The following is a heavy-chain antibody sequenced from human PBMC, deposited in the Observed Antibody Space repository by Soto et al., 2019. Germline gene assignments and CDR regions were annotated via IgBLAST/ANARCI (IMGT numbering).Heavy chain of an antibody. Sequence: SVKVSCKASGGTFSSYTISWVRQAPGQGLEWMGRIIPILGIANYAQKFQGRVTITVDKSTSTAYMELRSLRSDDTAVYYCARDALYYDSSGYYLYFDYWGQGVLVTVSS. J-gene: IGHJ4*02. CDR1: GGTFSSYT. D-gene: IGHD3-22*01. CDR3: ARDALYYDSSGYYLYFDY. CDR2: IIPILGIA. V-gene: IGHV1-69*04.